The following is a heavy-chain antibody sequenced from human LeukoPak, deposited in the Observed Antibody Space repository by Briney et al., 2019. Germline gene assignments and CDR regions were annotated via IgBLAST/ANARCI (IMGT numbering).Heavy chain of an antibody. CDR3: ATDNMTTLDY. Sequence: GGSLRLSCAASGFTFSSYAMSWVRQAPGKGLEWVSAISSDRRSTYYADPVKGRFTISRDNSKNTLFLQMNSLRAEDTAVYYCATDNMTTLDYWGQGTLVTVSS. D-gene: IGHD4-17*01. CDR1: GFTFSSYA. J-gene: IGHJ4*02. CDR2: ISSDRRST. V-gene: IGHV3-23*01.